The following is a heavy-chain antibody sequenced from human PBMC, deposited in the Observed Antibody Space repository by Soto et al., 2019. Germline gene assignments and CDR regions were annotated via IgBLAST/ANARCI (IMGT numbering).Heavy chain of an antibody. CDR2: IIPILGIA. CDR3: ARDSSYYYDSSARSFYYFDY. D-gene: IGHD3-22*01. J-gene: IGHJ4*02. V-gene: IGHV1-69*04. Sequence: SVKVSCKASGGTFSSYTISWVRQAPGQGLEWMGRIIPILGIANYAQKFQGRVTITADKSTSTAYMELSSLRSEDTAVYYCARDSSYYYDSSARSFYYFDYWGQGTLVTVSS. CDR1: GGTFSSYT.